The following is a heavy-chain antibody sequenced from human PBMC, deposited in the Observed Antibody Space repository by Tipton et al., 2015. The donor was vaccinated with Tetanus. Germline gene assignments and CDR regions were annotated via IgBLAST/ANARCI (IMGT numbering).Heavy chain of an antibody. Sequence: QLVQSGAEMEKPGASVKVSCKASGYTFTGYYIYWVRQAPGQGLEWMGWIDPNSGGTVYAQKFQGRVTMTRDTSISTAYMELRSLRSDDTAVYYCARDRGDYIYYGMDVWGPGTTVTVS. CDR2: IDPNSGGT. V-gene: IGHV1-2*02. J-gene: IGHJ6*02. D-gene: IGHD3-22*01. CDR3: ARDRGDYIYYGMDV. CDR1: GYTFTGYY.